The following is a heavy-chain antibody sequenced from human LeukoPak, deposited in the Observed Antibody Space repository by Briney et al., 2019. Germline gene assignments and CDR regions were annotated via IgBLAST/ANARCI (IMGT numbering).Heavy chain of an antibody. V-gene: IGHV4-61*10. CDR1: GGSISSGSYY. J-gene: IGHJ3*02. CDR2: INHSGST. D-gene: IGHD6-13*01. CDR3: ARGRDSSSRSRRFFDI. Sequence: SETLSLTCTVSGGSISSGSYYWSWIRQPAGKGLELIGEINHSGSTNYNPSLKSRVTISVDTSKNQFSLKLSSVTAADTAVYYCARGRDSSSRSRRFFDIWGQGTMVTVSS.